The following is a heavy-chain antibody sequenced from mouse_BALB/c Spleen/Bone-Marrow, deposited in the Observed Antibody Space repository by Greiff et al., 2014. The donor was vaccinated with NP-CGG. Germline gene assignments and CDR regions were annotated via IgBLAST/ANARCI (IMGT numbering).Heavy chain of an antibody. V-gene: IGHV1-77*01. CDR3: ARSGDGHPRDAMDY. CDR2: IYPGSGNT. D-gene: IGHD2-3*01. J-gene: IGHJ4*01. Sequence: VQLVESGAELARPGASVKLSCKASGYTFTDYYINWVKQRTGQGLEWIGEIYPGSGNTYYNEKFKGKATLTADKSSSTAYMQLSSQTSEDSAVYSCARSGDGHPRDAMDYWGQGTSVTVSS. CDR1: GYTFTDYY.